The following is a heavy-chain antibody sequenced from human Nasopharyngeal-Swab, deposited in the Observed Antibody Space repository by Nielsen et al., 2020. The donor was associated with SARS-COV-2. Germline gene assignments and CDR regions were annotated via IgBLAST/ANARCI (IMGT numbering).Heavy chain of an antibody. V-gene: IGHV1-2*04. CDR3: ARCGVVPAAMPYYYGMDV. Sequence: ASVKISCKASGDTFTGYYMQWVRQAPGQGLEWMGWINPNSGGTNYAQKFQGWVTMTRDTSISTAYMELSRLRSDDTAVYYCARCGVVPAAMPYYYGMDVWGQGTTVTVSS. D-gene: IGHD2-2*01. CDR1: GDTFTGYY. CDR2: INPNSGGT. J-gene: IGHJ6*02.